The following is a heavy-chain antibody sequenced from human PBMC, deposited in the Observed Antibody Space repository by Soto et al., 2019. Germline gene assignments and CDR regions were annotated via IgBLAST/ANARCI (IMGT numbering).Heavy chain of an antibody. Sequence: QVQLVQSGAEVKKPGSSVKVSCKASGGTFSSYAISWVRQAPGQGLEWMGGIIPIFGTANYAQKFQGRVTITAAETTSTAYMELSSLRSEDTAVYYCASRGYMLVPAGVSLDYYDGMDVWGQGTTVTVSS. D-gene: IGHD2-2*01. V-gene: IGHV1-69*12. CDR3: ASRGYMLVPAGVSLDYYDGMDV. CDR2: IIPIFGTA. J-gene: IGHJ6*02. CDR1: GGTFSSYA.